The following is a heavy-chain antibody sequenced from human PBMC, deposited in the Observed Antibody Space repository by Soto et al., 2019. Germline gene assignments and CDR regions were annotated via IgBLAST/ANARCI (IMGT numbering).Heavy chain of an antibody. CDR3: ARGTYGDLDY. J-gene: IGHJ4*02. V-gene: IGHV1-69*05. D-gene: IGHD4-17*01. CDR1: GGTFSSYA. CDR2: IIAIYGTT. Sequence: GASVKVSCKASGGTFSSYAISWVRQAPGQGLEWMGGIIAIYGTTNYAQKLQGRVTMTTDASTSTAYMELRSLRSDDTAVYYCARGTYGDLDYWGQGTLVTVSS.